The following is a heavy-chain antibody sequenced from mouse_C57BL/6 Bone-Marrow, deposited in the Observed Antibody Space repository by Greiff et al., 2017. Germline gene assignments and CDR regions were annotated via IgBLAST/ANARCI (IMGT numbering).Heavy chain of an antibody. CDR1: GYTFTDYY. Sequence: QVHVKQSGPELVKPGASVKISCKASGYTFTDYYINWVKQRPGQGLEWIGWIFPGSGSTYYTEKFKGKATLTVDKSSSTAYMLLISLTSEDSAVYFCARSNWAHYYFDYWGQGTTLTVSS. CDR3: ARSNWAHYYFDY. D-gene: IGHD4-1*01. V-gene: IGHV1-75*01. CDR2: IFPGSGST. J-gene: IGHJ2*01.